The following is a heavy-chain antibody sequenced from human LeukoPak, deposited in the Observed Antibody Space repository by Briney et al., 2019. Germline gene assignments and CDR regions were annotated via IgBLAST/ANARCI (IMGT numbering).Heavy chain of an antibody. CDR3: ARENCSGGSCYFDTLAYFDY. Sequence: SVKVSCKASGGTFSSYAISWVRQAPGQGLEWMRGIIPIFGTANYAQKFQGRVTITTDESTSTAYMELSSLRSEDTAVYCCARENCSGGSCYFDTLAYFDYWGQGTLVTVSS. J-gene: IGHJ4*02. CDR2: IIPIFGTA. D-gene: IGHD2-15*01. CDR1: GGTFSSYA. V-gene: IGHV1-69*05.